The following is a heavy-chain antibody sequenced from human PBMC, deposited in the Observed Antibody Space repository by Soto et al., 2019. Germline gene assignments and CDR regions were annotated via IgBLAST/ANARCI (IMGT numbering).Heavy chain of an antibody. CDR3: ARDYDCCSGYRSSYYYGMDV. J-gene: IGHJ6*02. D-gene: IGHD3-3*01. Sequence: GASVKVSCKASGGTFSSYAISWVRQAPGQGLEWMGGIIPIFGTANYAQKFQGRVTITADKSTSTAYMELSSLRSEDTAVYYCARDYDCCSGYRSSYYYGMDVCGQGNTVTVSS. V-gene: IGHV1-69*06. CDR2: IIPIFGTA. CDR1: GGTFSSYA.